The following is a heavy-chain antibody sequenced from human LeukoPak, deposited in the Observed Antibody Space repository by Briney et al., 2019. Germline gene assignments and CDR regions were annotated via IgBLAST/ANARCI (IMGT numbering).Heavy chain of an antibody. CDR2: ISGSGGST. Sequence: PGGSLRLSCAASGFTFSSYAMSWVRQDPGKGLEWVSAISGSGGSTYYADSVKGRFTISRDNSKNPLYLQMNSLRAEDTAVYYCARASPPLVPAPVPLWFDPWGQGTLVTVSS. V-gene: IGHV3-23*01. J-gene: IGHJ5*02. CDR1: GFTFSSYA. CDR3: ARASPPLVPAPVPLWFDP. D-gene: IGHD2-2*01.